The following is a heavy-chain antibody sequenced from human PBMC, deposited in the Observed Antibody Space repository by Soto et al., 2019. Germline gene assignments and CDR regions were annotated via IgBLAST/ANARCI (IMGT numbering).Heavy chain of an antibody. V-gene: IGHV4-30-2*01. CDR3: ATDFSSWFDP. CDR2: IYHSGST. Sequence: SETLSLTCAVSGGSISSGGYSWSWIRQPPGKGLEWIGYIYHSGSTYYNPSLKSRVTISVDRSKNQFSLKLSSVTAADTAVYYCATDFSSWFDPWGQGTLVTVSS. D-gene: IGHD2-2*01. J-gene: IGHJ5*02. CDR1: GGSISSGGYS.